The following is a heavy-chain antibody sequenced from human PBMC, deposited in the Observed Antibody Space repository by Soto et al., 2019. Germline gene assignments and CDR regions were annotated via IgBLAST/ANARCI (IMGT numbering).Heavy chain of an antibody. Sequence: PGGSLRLSCGASGFTFDEYVMHWVRQAPGKGLEWVSGISWNSGTIGYADSVKGRFTISRDNAKNSLYLQMSSLRAEDTALYYCAKSTGGTANGMDVWGQGTTVTVSS. CDR2: ISWNSGTI. V-gene: IGHV3-9*01. CDR1: GFTFDEYV. D-gene: IGHD2-8*02. J-gene: IGHJ6*02. CDR3: AKSTGGTANGMDV.